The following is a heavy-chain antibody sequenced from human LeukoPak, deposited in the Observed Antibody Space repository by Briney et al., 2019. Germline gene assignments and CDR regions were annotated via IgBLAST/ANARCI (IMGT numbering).Heavy chain of an antibody. CDR3: TKGSPGGDLSRAPTLDY. J-gene: IGHJ4*02. CDR2: ISGSGGST. V-gene: IGHV3-23*01. Sequence: GGSLRLSCAASGFTFSSYAMSWVRQAPGKGLEWVSAISGSGGSTYYADSVKGRFTISRDNSKNTLYLQLNSLRLEDTAVYYCTKGSPGGDLSRAPTLDYWGQGTLVTVSP. CDR1: GFTFSSYA. D-gene: IGHD2-21*02.